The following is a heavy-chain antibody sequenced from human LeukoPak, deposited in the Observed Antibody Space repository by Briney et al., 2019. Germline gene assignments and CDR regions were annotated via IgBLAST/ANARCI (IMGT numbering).Heavy chain of an antibody. D-gene: IGHD3-22*01. CDR2: IYYSGST. Sequence: SETLSLTCTVSGASIRSYYWSWIRQPPGKGLEWIGYIYYSGSTSYNPSLKSRVTISVDTSKNQFSLKLSSVTAADTAVYYCARVEYYYDSSGYFRFWFDPWGQGTLVTVSS. V-gene: IGHV4-59*08. CDR3: ARVEYYYDSSGYFRFWFDP. J-gene: IGHJ5*02. CDR1: GASIRSYY.